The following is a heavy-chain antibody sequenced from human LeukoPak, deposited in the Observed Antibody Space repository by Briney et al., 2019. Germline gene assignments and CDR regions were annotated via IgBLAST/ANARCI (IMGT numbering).Heavy chain of an antibody. V-gene: IGHV3-23*01. CDR3: AKDRSITMVRGVIIVPYYYGMDV. CDR2: ISGSGGST. Sequence: GVYLSRSCAASGFTFSSYAMSWVRQAPGKGLEWVSAISGSGGSTYYADSVKGRFTISRDNSKNTLYLQMNSLRAEDTAVYYCAKDRSITMVRGVIIVPYYYGMDVWGKGTTVTVSS. CDR1: GFTFSSYA. D-gene: IGHD3-10*01. J-gene: IGHJ6*04.